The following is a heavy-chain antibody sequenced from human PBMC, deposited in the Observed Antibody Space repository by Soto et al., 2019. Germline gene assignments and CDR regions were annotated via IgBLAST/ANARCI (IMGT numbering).Heavy chain of an antibody. Sequence: QVQLQESGPGLVKPSETLSLTCTVSGGSVSGGSYCWSWIRQPPGKGLECIGYVYNSGSTTYNPSLRSRVTLSVDTSKKQFSLGLSSVTSADTAVHDWERVPWTAYVDLWGRGTLVTVSS. D-gene: IGHD5-12*01. CDR2: VYNSGST. CDR3: ERVPWTAYVDL. V-gene: IGHV4-61*01. J-gene: IGHJ2*01. CDR1: GGSVSGGSYC.